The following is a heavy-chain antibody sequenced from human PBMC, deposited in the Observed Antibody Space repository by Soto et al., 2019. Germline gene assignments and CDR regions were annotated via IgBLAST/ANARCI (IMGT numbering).Heavy chain of an antibody. CDR2: IDSDGTST. CDR3: ARGSPANWFDP. J-gene: IGHJ5*02. Sequence: EVQLVESGGGLIQPGGSLRLSCAASGFTFGSSWMHWVRQAPGEGLVWVSRIDSDGTSTNYADSVKGRFTISRDNAKNTLYLQMNSLRVEDTDVYYCARGSPANWFDPWGQGTLVSVSS. V-gene: IGHV3-74*01. CDR1: GFTFGSSW.